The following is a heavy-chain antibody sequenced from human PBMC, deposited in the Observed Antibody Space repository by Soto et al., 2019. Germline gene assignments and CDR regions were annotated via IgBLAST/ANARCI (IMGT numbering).Heavy chain of an antibody. CDR1: GFTFSSYA. D-gene: IGHD6-13*01. CDR2: ISYDGSNK. V-gene: IGHV3-30-3*01. CDR3: ARDRIYSSSWHDY. Sequence: QVQLVESGGGVVQPGRSLRLSCAASGFTFSSYAMHWVRQAPGKGREWVAVISYDGSNKYYADSVKGLFTISRDNSKNTLYLQMNSLRAEDTAVYYCARDRIYSSSWHDYWGQGTLVTVSS. J-gene: IGHJ4*02.